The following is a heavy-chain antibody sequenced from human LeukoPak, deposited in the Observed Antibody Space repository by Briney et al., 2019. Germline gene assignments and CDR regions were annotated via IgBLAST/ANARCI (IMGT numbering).Heavy chain of an antibody. CDR3: ARARPPYSSTWYHYYYYYMDV. D-gene: IGHD6-13*01. J-gene: IGHJ6*03. CDR1: GFTVSSNY. V-gene: IGHV3-53*01. Sequence: PGGSLRLSCAASGFTVSSNYMSWVRQAPGKGLEWASVIYSGGSTYYADSVKGRFTISRDNSKNTLYLQMNSLRAEDTAVYYCARARPPYSSTWYHYYYYYMDVWRKGTTVTVSS. CDR2: IYSGGST.